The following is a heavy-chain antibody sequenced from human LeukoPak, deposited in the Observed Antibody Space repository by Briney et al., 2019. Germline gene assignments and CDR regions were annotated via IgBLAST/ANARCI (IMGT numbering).Heavy chain of an antibody. CDR3: AKTAKVAVFDY. CDR2: ITTSDGNT. J-gene: IGHJ4*02. Sequence: GGSLRLSCAASGFTFSSYTMSWVRQAPGKGLEWVSTITTSDGNTYYADSVKGRFTISRDNSKNTLYLQMNSLRAEDTAVYYCAKTAKVAVFDYWGQGTLVTVSS. CDR1: GFTFSSYT. D-gene: IGHD3-22*01. V-gene: IGHV3-23*01.